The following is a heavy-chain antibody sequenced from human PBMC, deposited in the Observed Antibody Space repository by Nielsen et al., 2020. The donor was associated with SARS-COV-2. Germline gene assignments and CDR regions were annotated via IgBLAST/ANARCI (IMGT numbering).Heavy chain of an antibody. CDR2: IDPSDSYT. J-gene: IGHJ6*02. CDR3: ARLRGHFHCDLGV. D-gene: IGHD2-21*02. V-gene: IGHV5-10-1*01. Sequence: VRQMPGKGLEWVGLIDPSDSYTNYSPSFQGRVTISADMSITTAYLQWSSLKASDTAIYYCARLRGHFHCDLGVWGQGTTVTVSS.